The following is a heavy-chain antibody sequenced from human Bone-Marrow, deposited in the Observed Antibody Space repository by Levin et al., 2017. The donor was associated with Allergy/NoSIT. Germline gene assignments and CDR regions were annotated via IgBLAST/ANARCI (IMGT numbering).Heavy chain of an antibody. V-gene: IGHV3-7*02. CDR1: GFTFSEHY. Sequence: PGGSLRLSCAASGFTFSEHYMTWVRQAPGKGLEWVANINQGGTAQAYVDSLKGRFTISRDNARGSVFLQMNSLRVEDTAVYYCARFTYSSGWGIDYWGLGTLVTVSS. D-gene: IGHD6-19*01. CDR2: INQGGTAQ. CDR3: ARFTYSSGWGIDY. J-gene: IGHJ4*02.